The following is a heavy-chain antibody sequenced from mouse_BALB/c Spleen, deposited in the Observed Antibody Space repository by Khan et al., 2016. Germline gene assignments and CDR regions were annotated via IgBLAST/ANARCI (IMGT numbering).Heavy chain of an antibody. CDR3: ARTPTVYDAMDY. V-gene: IGHV3-2*02. CDR1: GYSITSDYA. CDR2: ISYRGST. Sequence: EVQLQESGPGLVKPSQSLSLTCTVTGYSITSDYAWNWIRQFPGNKLEWMGYISYRGSTRSYPSLKRRISFTRDTSKNQFFLPLNSVTPEDTATYYWARTPTVYDAMDYWGQGTSVTVSS. D-gene: IGHD1-1*01. J-gene: IGHJ4*01.